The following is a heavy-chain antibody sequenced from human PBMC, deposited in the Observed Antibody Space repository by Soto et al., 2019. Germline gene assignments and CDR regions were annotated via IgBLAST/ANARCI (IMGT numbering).Heavy chain of an antibody. V-gene: IGHV4-30-2*01. CDR2: IYHSGST. J-gene: IGHJ5*02. CDR1: GGSISSGGYS. D-gene: IGHD3-3*01. Sequence: SETLSLTCAVSGGSISSGGYSWSWIRQPPGKGLEWIGYIYHSGSTYYNPSLKSRVTISVDRSKNQFSLKLSSVTAADTAVYYCSRGAIFGVVNLFDPWGQGTLVTVSS. CDR3: SRGAIFGVVNLFDP.